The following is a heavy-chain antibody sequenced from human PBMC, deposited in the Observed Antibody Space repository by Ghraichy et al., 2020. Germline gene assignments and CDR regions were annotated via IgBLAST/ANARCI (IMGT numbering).Heavy chain of an antibody. CDR3: ARDLVLRYCSSISCFGDYYYYGMDV. D-gene: IGHD2-2*01. CDR1: GFNFSNYR. J-gene: IGHJ6*04. Sequence: GGSLRLSCAASGFNFSNYRMNWVRQAPGKGLEWVSHISSTSSIYYADSVKGRFTISRDNVKNSLYLQMNSLRDEDTAVYYCARDLVLRYCSSISCFGDYYYYGMDVWGKGTTVTVSS. CDR2: ISSTSSI. V-gene: IGHV3-48*02.